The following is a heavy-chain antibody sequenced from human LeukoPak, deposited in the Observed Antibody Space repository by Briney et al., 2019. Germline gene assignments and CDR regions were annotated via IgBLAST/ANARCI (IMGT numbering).Heavy chain of an antibody. V-gene: IGHV3-53*01. CDR2: IYSGGST. CDR3: AGAIYGDYVGAFDI. J-gene: IGHJ3*02. Sequence: GASLRLSCAASGFTFSSYAMSWVRQAPGKGLEWVSVIYSGGSTYYADSVKGRFTISRDNSKNTLYLQMNSLRAEDTAVYYCAGAIYGDYVGAFDIWGQGTMVTVPS. CDR1: GFTFSSYA. D-gene: IGHD4-17*01.